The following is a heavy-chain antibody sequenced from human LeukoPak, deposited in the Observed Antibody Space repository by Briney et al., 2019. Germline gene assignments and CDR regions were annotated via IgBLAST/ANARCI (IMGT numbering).Heavy chain of an antibody. CDR3: ASSVSLYGGYVDYYYYGMDV. CDR2: ISAYNGNT. V-gene: IGHV1-18*01. D-gene: IGHD5-12*01. CDR1: GYTFTSYG. J-gene: IGHJ6*02. Sequence: ASVKVSCKASGYTFTSYGISWVRQAAGQGLEWMGWISAYNGNTNYAQKLQGRVTMTTDTSTSTAYMELRSLRSDDTAVYYCASSVSLYGGYVDYYYYGMDVWGQGTTVTVSS.